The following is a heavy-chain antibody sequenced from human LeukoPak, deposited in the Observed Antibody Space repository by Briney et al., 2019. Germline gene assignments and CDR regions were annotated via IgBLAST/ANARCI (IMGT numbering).Heavy chain of an antibody. Sequence: GASVKVSCKASGYTFTGYYMHWVRQAPGQGLEWMGWINPNSGGTNYAQKFQGWVTMTRDTSISTAYMELSRLRSDDTAVYYCARGHSGSYSAWAFDIWGQGTMVTVSS. V-gene: IGHV1-2*04. CDR3: ARGHSGSYSAWAFDI. CDR1: GYTFTGYY. J-gene: IGHJ3*02. CDR2: INPNSGGT. D-gene: IGHD1-26*01.